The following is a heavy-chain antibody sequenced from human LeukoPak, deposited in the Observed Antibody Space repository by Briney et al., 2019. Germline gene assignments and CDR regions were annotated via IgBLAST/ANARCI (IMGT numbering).Heavy chain of an antibody. CDR3: ARASLASAGTRF. CDR1: GYTFSGYY. CDR2: INARNGDT. J-gene: IGHJ1*01. Sequence: ASVKVSCKASGYTFSGYYIHWVRQAPGRGLEWVGWINARNGDTNYAQKFQGRVILTRDASITTSYMEVISLTSDDTAVYYCARASLASAGTRFWGQGTLVIVSS. V-gene: IGHV1-2*02. D-gene: IGHD6-13*01.